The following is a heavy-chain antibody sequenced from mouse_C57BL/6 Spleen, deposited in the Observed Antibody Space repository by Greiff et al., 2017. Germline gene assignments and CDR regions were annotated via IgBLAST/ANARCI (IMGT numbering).Heavy chain of an antibody. J-gene: IGHJ2*01. CDR2: ISSGSSTI. V-gene: IGHV5-17*01. CDR3: AREEYGPFDY. Sequence: EVKLMESGGGLVKPGGSLKLSCAASGFTFSDYGMHWVRQAPEKGLEWVAYISSGSSTIYYADTVKGRFTISRDNAKNTLFLQMTSLRSEDTAMYYCAREEYGPFDYWGQGTTLTVSS. CDR1: GFTFSDYG. D-gene: IGHD1-1*01.